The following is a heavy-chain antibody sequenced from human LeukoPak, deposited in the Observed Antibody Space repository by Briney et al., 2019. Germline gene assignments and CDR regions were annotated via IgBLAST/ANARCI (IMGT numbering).Heavy chain of an antibody. CDR1: GGSISSYY. J-gene: IGHJ3*02. CDR3: ARDQAITMVRGTYRAFDI. D-gene: IGHD3-10*01. Sequence: SETLSLTCTVSGGSISSYYWNWIRQPAGKGLEWIGRIYTSGSTNYNPSLKSRVTMSVDTSKDQFSLKLSSVTAADTAVYYCARDQAITMVRGTYRAFDIWGQGTMVTVSS. V-gene: IGHV4-4*07. CDR2: IYTSGST.